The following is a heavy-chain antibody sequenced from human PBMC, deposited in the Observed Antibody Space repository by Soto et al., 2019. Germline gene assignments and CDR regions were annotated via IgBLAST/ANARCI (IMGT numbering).Heavy chain of an antibody. Sequence: ASVKVSCKASGGTFSSYAISWVRQAPGQGLEWMGGIIPIFGTANYAQKFQGRVTITADESTSTAYMELSSLRSEDTAVYYCARRAERGYSGYVGWFDPWGQGTLVTVSS. CDR3: ARRAERGYSGYVGWFDP. V-gene: IGHV1-69*13. D-gene: IGHD5-12*01. J-gene: IGHJ5*02. CDR2: IIPIFGTA. CDR1: GGTFSSYA.